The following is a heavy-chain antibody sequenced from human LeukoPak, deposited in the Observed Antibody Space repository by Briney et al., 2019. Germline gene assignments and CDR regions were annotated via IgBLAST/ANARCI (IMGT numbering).Heavy chain of an antibody. J-gene: IGHJ4*02. D-gene: IGHD6-19*01. V-gene: IGHV3-11*01. Sequence: GGSLRLSCAASGFTFSDYYMSWIRQAPGKGLEWVSYISSSGSTIYYADSVKGRFTISRDNAKNSLYLQMNSLRAEDTALYYCAKDMTAVAGTGIDYWGQGTLVTVSS. CDR1: GFTFSDYY. CDR3: AKDMTAVAGTGIDY. CDR2: ISSSGSTI.